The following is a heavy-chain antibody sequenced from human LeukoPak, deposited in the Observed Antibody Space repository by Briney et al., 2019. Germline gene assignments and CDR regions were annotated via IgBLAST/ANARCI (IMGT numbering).Heavy chain of an antibody. CDR3: ARETNYYDSSGPEGFDY. D-gene: IGHD3-22*01. Sequence: SETLSLTCTVSGGSISTYYWSWLRQPPGKGLEWIGYVYYSGSTNYNLSLKSRVTISVDTSKNQFSLKLKSLTAAGTAVYYCARETNYYDSSGPEGFDYWGQGTLVTVSS. CDR1: GGSISTYY. J-gene: IGHJ4*02. V-gene: IGHV4-59*08. CDR2: VYYSGST.